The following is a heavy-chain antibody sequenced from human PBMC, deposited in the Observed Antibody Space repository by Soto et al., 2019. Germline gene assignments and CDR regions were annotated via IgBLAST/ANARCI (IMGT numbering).Heavy chain of an antibody. V-gene: IGHV4-34*12. D-gene: IGHD3-22*01. CDR1: GESFSGYY. Sequence: SLTLSLTCAVYGESFSGYYFGCFLQPPGKGLEWIGEIIHSGSTNYNPSLKSRVTVSVDTSKKQFPLKLDSVTAADTAVYYCARRGGGYYPYYFDYWGQGGLVT. CDR2: IIHSGST. J-gene: IGHJ4*02. CDR3: ARRGGGYYPYYFDY.